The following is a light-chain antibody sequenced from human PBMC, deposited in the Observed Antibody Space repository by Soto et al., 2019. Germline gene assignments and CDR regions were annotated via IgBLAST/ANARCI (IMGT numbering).Light chain of an antibody. CDR2: EVS. J-gene: IGLJ1*01. Sequence: QSVLTQPASVSGPPGQSITISCTGTSSDVGAYDYVSWYQQHPDKAPKLMIYEVSNRPSGVSNRFSGSKSVSTATLTISGLQADDEADHYCSSYTSSSTRVFGTGTKVTVL. CDR3: SSYTSSSTRV. V-gene: IGLV2-14*03. CDR1: SSDVGAYDY.